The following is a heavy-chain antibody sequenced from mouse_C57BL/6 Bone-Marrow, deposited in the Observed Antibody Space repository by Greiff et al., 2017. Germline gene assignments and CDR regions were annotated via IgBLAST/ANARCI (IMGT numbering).Heavy chain of an antibody. CDR1: GYTFTSYW. V-gene: IGHV1-59*01. Sequence: VQLQQPGAELVRPGTSVKLSCKASGYTFTSYWMHWVKQRPGQGLEWIGVIDPSDSYTNYNQKFKGKATLTVDTSSSTAYMQLSSLTSEDSAVYYCANYYGSSYIDYWGQGTTL. CDR3: ANYYGSSYIDY. J-gene: IGHJ2*01. D-gene: IGHD1-1*01. CDR2: IDPSDSYT.